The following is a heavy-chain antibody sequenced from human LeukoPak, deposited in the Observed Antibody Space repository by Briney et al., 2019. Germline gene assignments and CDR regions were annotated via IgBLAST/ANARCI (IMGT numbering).Heavy chain of an antibody. CDR2: ISGSGYSI. J-gene: IGHJ4*02. V-gene: IGHV3-48*03. CDR3: ARSWLAVAGPEY. Sequence: GGSLRLSCAASGFTSSSYEMNWVRQAPGKGLEWVSYISGSGYSIYYADSVKGRFTISRDNAKNSVYLQMNSLRAEDTAVYYCARSWLAVAGPEYWGQGTLVTVSS. CDR1: GFTSSSYE. D-gene: IGHD6-19*01.